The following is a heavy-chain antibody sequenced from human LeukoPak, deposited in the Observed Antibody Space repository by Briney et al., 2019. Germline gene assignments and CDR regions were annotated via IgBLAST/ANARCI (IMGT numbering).Heavy chain of an antibody. CDR2: ISGSGDNT. Sequence: GGSLTLSCAASGFTFRNYAMSWLRQAPGKGLEWVSAISGSGDNTYYTDSVKGRFTISRDNSKNTLYPQMNSLRGDDTAVYFCAREDPAIMLSLDYWGQGTLVTVSS. J-gene: IGHJ4*02. V-gene: IGHV3-23*01. CDR1: GFTFRNYA. D-gene: IGHD2/OR15-2a*01. CDR3: AREDPAIMLSLDY.